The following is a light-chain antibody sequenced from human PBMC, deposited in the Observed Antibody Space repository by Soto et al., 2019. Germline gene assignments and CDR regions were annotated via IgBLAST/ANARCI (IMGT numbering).Light chain of an antibody. Sequence: QSVLTQPASVSGSPGQSITISCTGTSSDVGGYNYVSWYQQHPRKAPKLMIYEVNNRPSGVSNRFSGSKSGNTASLTISGLQAEDEADYYCSSFTTSNTLVFGTGTKVT. CDR1: SSDVGGYNY. CDR2: EVN. J-gene: IGLJ1*01. CDR3: SSFTTSNTLV. V-gene: IGLV2-14*01.